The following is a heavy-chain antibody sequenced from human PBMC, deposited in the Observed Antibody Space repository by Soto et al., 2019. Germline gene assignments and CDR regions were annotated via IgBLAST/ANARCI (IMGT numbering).Heavy chain of an antibody. CDR1: GFTFSSYA. CDR2: ISYDGSNK. D-gene: IGHD3-10*01. J-gene: IGHJ4*02. CDR3: ARDQAAGGPIDY. V-gene: IGHV3-30-3*01. Sequence: QVQLVESGGGVVQPGRSLRLSCAASGFTFSSYAMHWGRQAPGQGLEWVAVISYDGSNKYYADYVKGRFTISRDNSKNTLYLQMNSLRAEDTGVYYCARDQAAGGPIDYWGQGTLVTVSS.